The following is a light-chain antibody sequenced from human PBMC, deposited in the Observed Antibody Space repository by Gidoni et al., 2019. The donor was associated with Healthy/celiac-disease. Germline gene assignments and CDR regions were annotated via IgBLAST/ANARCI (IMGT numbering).Light chain of an antibody. CDR3: QQYGSSPLT. CDR1: QSVSSSY. V-gene: IGKV3-20*01. Sequence: EIVLTQSPGTLSLSPGERATISCRASQSVSSSYLAWYQPKPGQAPRLLIYGASSRATGIPDRFSGSGSGTDFTLTISRLEPEDFAVYYCQQYGSSPLTFGGGTKVEIK. J-gene: IGKJ4*01. CDR2: GAS.